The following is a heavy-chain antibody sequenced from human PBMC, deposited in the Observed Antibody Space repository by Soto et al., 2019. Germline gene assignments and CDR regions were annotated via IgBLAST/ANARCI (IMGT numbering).Heavy chain of an antibody. CDR3: AREDPWSANADDMDV. Sequence: EVQLVESGGGLVQPGGSLRLSCVASGFTFRSYSLNWVRQAPGKGLEWVSYISSSSGTIYYADSVKGRFTISRDNAENSLYRQMNSLRDDDTAVYYCAREDPWSANADDMDVWGQGTTVTVSS. J-gene: IGHJ6*02. CDR1: GFTFRSYS. V-gene: IGHV3-48*02. CDR2: ISSSSGTI. D-gene: IGHD3-3*01.